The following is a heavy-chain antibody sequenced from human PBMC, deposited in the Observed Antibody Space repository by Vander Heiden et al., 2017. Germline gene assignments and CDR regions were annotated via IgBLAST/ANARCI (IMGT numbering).Heavy chain of an antibody. CDR3: ASRDCSSTSCYRYYYYGMDV. CDR1: GGPFSSYA. Sequence: HVQLVQSGAEVKKPGPAGKVSCKASGGPFSSYATGRVRQAPGQGLEWKGGIIPILGTANYARKFQGRVTITADESTSTAYMELSSLRSEDTAVYYCASRDCSSTSCYRYYYYGMDVWGQGTTVTVSS. V-gene: IGHV1-69*01. J-gene: IGHJ6*02. D-gene: IGHD2-2*01. CDR2: IIPILGTA.